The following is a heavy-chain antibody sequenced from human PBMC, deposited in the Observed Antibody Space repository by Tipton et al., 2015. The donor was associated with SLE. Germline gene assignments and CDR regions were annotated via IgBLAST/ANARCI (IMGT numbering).Heavy chain of an antibody. V-gene: IGHV4-59*11. CDR3: ARSAGYGSSWAHFDY. Sequence: TLSLTCTVSGGSFSCHYWSWIRQPPGKGLEWIGYIYYSGSTNYNPPLKSRVTISVDTSKNQFSLKLSSVTAADTAVYYCARSAGYGSSWAHFDYWGQGTLVTVSS. D-gene: IGHD6-13*01. CDR1: GGSFSCHY. J-gene: IGHJ4*02. CDR2: IYYSGST.